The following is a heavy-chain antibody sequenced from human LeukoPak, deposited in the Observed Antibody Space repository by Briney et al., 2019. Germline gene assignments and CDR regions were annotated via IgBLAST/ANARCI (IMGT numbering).Heavy chain of an antibody. D-gene: IGHD5-12*01. V-gene: IGHV4-38-2*02. CDR3: ARARGYDYYY. J-gene: IGHJ4*02. CDR1: GYSISSGYY. Sequence: SETLSLTCTVSGYSISSGYYWGWIRQPPGKGLEWIGSIYHSGSTYYNPSLKSRVTISVDTSKNQSSLKLSSVTAADTAVYYCARARGYDYYYWGQGTLVTVSS. CDR2: IYHSGST.